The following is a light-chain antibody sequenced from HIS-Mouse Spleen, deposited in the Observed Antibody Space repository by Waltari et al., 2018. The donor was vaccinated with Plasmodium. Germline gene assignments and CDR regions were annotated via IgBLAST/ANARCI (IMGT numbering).Light chain of an antibody. J-gene: IGLJ2*01. CDR1: TLGAKY. Sequence: SYELTQPPSVSVSPGQTASITCSGDTLGAKYACWYQKKPGQSPVLVIYQGSKRPSGIPDRFSGSNAGNTATLTISGTQAMDEADYYCQAWDSSTAWVVGGGTKLTVL. V-gene: IGLV3-1*01. CDR2: QGS. CDR3: QAWDSSTAWV.